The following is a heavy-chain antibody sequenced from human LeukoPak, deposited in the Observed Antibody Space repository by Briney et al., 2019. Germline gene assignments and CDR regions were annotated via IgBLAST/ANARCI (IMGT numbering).Heavy chain of an antibody. CDR2: INTNTGTP. D-gene: IGHD6-19*01. J-gene: IGHJ4*02. V-gene: IGHV7-4-1*02. CDR1: GYTFTSSA. Sequence: ASVKVSCKASGYTFTSSALNWVRQAPGQGLEWMGWINTNTGTPTYAQGFTGRFVFSLDTSVSTAYPQISSLKAEDTAVYYCATDLKKGDSGCFDYWGQGTLVTVSS. CDR3: ATDLKKGDSGCFDY.